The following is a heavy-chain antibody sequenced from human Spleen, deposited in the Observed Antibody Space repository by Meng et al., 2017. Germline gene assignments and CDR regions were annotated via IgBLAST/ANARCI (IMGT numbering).Heavy chain of an antibody. CDR3: ASGLLTGSESFDI. J-gene: IGHJ3*02. CDR1: GFTFSAYA. CDR2: ISSSGSSK. V-gene: IGHV3-48*03. D-gene: IGHD3-9*01. Sequence: GESLKISCAGSGFTFSAYAMHWVRQAPGKGLEWVSYISSSGSSKQYADSVKGRFTISRDNAQKSLYLQMNSLRVEDTAVYYRASGLLTGSESFDIWGQGTVVTVSS.